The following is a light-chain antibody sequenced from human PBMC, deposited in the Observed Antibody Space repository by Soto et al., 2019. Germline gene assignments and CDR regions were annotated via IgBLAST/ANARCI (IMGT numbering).Light chain of an antibody. CDR2: DAS. CDR3: QQRSSWPPTIT. J-gene: IGKJ5*01. V-gene: IGKV3-11*01. Sequence: EMVLTQSPATVSLSPGERATLSCGASQSVSTYLAWYQQRPGQAPRLLIYDASYRATDIPPRFSGSGSGTDFTLTISSLEPEDFAVYYCQQRSSWPPTITFGQGTRLEIK. CDR1: QSVSTY.